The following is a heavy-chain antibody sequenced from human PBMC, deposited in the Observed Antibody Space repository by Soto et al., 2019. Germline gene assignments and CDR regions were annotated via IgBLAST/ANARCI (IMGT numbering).Heavy chain of an antibody. CDR1: GFTFTSYR. CDR2: ISSSSSYI. D-gene: IGHD3-3*01. Sequence: PWGSLRLSCAASGFTFTSYRMNWVRQTPGKGLLSFSSISSSSSYIYYADSVKGRFTISRDNAKNSLYLQMNSLRAEDTAVYYCAREGETQITIFGVLQGPYGMDVWGQGTTVTVSS. CDR3: AREGETQITIFGVLQGPYGMDV. V-gene: IGHV3-21*01. J-gene: IGHJ6*02.